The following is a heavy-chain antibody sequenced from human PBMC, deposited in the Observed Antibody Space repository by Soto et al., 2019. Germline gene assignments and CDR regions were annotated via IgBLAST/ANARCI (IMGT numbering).Heavy chain of an antibody. J-gene: IGHJ3*02. V-gene: IGHV4-59*01. CDR2: IYDSDTT. CDR1: GASMTGYY. CDR3: ARVSHILVEPTVRGNLDI. D-gene: IGHD2-21*01. Sequence: QVQLQESGPGLEKSSGTLSLTCTVSGASMTGYYWSWIRQPPGKGLEWIGFIYDSDTTNYNPSLKSRCTISIDTSNNQFSLRLSSVTAADTAVYYCARVSHILVEPTVRGNLDIWGQGTMITVSS.